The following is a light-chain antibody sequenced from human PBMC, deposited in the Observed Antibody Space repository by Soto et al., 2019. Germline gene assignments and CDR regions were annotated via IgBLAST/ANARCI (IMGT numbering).Light chain of an antibody. CDR2: GAS. V-gene: IGKV3-15*01. CDR1: QSVGTS. J-gene: IGKJ2*01. Sequence: EIVMTQSPATLSLSPGEKVTLSCRASQSVGTSLAWYHQKPGQPPRIPIFGASTRITGIPDRFGGSGSGTEFTLTISSLHSEDFAVYYCQQYINWPAYSFGPGTKLEMK. CDR3: QQYINWPAYS.